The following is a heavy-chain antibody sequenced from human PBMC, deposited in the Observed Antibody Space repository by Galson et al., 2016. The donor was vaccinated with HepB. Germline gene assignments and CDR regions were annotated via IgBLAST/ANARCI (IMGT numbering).Heavy chain of an antibody. CDR1: GGTFSSYA. Sequence: SVKVSCKASGGTFSSYAITWVRQAPGQGLEWMGWISGYNGDTNYVQKFQGRVTMTTDTFTNTAHMELRSLRSDDTAVYYCARAPRPGAGYYYDSSGPYYFDDWGRGTLVTVSS. V-gene: IGHV1-18*01. CDR3: ARAPRPGAGYYYDSSGPYYFDD. CDR2: ISGYNGDT. D-gene: IGHD3-22*01. J-gene: IGHJ4*02.